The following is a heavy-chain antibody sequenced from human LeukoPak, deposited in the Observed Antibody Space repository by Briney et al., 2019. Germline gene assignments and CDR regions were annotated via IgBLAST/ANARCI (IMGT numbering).Heavy chain of an antibody. J-gene: IGHJ3*02. V-gene: IGHV4-4*07. CDR1: GGSISSYY. Sequence: SETLSLTCTVSGGSISSYYWSWIRQPAGKGLEWIGRIYTSGSTNYNPSLKSRVTMSVDTSKNQFSLKLSSVTDADTAVYYCAALIAAAGTFAFDIWGQGTMVTVSS. CDR3: AALIAAAGTFAFDI. CDR2: IYTSGST. D-gene: IGHD6-13*01.